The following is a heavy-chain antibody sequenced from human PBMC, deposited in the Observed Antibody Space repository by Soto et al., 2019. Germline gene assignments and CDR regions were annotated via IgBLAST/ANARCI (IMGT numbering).Heavy chain of an antibody. CDR3: AAYPDNWNYAPSLYAFDY. CDR1: GFTFTSSA. CDR2: IVVGSGNT. V-gene: IGHV1-58*02. J-gene: IGHJ4*02. Sequence: VASVKVSCKASGFTFTSSAMQWVRQARGQRLEWIGWIVVGSGNTNYAQKFQERVTITRDMSTSTAYMELSSLRSEDTAVYYCAAYPDNWNYAPSLYAFDYWGQGTLVTVSS. D-gene: IGHD1-7*01.